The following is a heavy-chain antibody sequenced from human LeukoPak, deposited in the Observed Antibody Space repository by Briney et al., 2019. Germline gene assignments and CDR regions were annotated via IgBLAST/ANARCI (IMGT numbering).Heavy chain of an antibody. D-gene: IGHD2-15*01. J-gene: IGHJ3*02. CDR1: GYTFTSYD. Sequence: ASVKVSCKASGYTFTSYDINRVRQATGQGLEWMGWMNPNSGNTGYAQKFQGRVTMTRNTSINTAYMELSSLRSEDTAVYYCARVHIVVAGAFDIWGQGTMVTVSS. CDR2: MNPNSGNT. CDR3: ARVHIVVAGAFDI. V-gene: IGHV1-8*01.